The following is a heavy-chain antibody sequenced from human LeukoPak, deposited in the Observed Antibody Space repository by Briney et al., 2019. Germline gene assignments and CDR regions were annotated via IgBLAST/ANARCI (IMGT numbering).Heavy chain of an antibody. D-gene: IGHD3-22*01. CDR3: AKDGRSYSDTTAYYCSDY. CDR1: GFTFRSYG. V-gene: IGHV3-23*01. Sequence: GGSLRLSCAASGFTFRSYGMSWVRQAPGKGLEWVSAISGSGGSTYYADSVKGRFTVSRDNSKNTLYLQMNSLRAEDTAVYYCAKDGRSYSDTTAYYCSDYWGQGTLVTVSS. CDR2: ISGSGGST. J-gene: IGHJ4*02.